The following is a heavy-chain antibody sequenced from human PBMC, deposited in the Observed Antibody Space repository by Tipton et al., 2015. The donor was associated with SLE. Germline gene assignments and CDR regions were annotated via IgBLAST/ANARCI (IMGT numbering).Heavy chain of an antibody. V-gene: IGHV4-34*01. CDR3: ARAGYSYGIDY. CDR2: INHRGST. D-gene: IGHD5-18*01. J-gene: IGHJ4*02. CDR1: GGSISSSSSYY. Sequence: TLSLTCAVYGGSISSSSSYYWAWIRQPPGKGVEWIGEINHRGSTNYNPSLKSRVTISVDTSKNQFSLKLSSVTAADTAVYYCARAGYSYGIDYWGQGTLVTVSS.